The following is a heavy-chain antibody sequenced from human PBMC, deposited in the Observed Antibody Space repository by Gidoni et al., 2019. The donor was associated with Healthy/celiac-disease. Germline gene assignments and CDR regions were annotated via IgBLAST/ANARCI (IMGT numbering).Heavy chain of an antibody. V-gene: IGHV1-2*04. Sequence: QVQLVQSGAEVKKPGASVKVSCKASGYTFTGYYMHWVRQAPGQGLEWMGWINPNSGGTNYAQKFQGWVTMTRDTSISTAYMELSRLRSDDTAVYYCARGYCSGGSCYSPFDYWGQGTLVTVSS. CDR1: GYTFTGYY. CDR3: ARGYCSGGSCYSPFDY. J-gene: IGHJ4*02. D-gene: IGHD2-15*01. CDR2: INPNSGGT.